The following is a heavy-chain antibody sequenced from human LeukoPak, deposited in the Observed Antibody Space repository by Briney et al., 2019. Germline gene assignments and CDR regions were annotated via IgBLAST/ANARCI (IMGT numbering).Heavy chain of an antibody. CDR2: IKQDGTEK. CDR3: ARDVRPDY. J-gene: IGHJ4*02. CDR1: GFTLSSYW. D-gene: IGHD6-6*01. V-gene: IGHV3-7*04. Sequence: GGSLRLSCAASGFTLSSYWMSGVRHAPGEGLEWVANIKQDGTEKYYIDSAKGRFSISRDNAKNSLYLQMNALRAEDTAVYYCARDVRPDYWGQGTLVTVST.